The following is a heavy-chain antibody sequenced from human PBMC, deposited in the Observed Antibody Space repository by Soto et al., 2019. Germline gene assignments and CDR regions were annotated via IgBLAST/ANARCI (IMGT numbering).Heavy chain of an antibody. CDR1: GFTFSDYW. V-gene: IGHV3-7*03. D-gene: IGHD3-22*01. CDR3: ARDPYGNGYGAFDI. CDR2: IKHDGSDI. J-gene: IGHJ3*02. Sequence: GVSLRLSCAASGFTFSDYWMSCVRLSRGKGLEWVANIKHDGSDIRYVDSVKGRFTMSRDNAENSLYLQMSSLGAEDTAMYYCARDPYGNGYGAFDIWGQGTMVTVSS.